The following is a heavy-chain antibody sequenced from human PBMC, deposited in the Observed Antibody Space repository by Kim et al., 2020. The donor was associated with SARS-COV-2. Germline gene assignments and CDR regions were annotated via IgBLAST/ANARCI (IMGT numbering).Heavy chain of an antibody. CDR2: IYPGDSDT. D-gene: IGHD4-17*01. V-gene: IGHV5-51*01. CDR1: GYSFTSYW. J-gene: IGHJ4*02. CDR3: ARGRRDDYGDYPTHLDFDY. Sequence: GESLKISCKGSGYSFTSYWIGWVRQMPGKGLEWMGIIYPGDSDTRYSPSFQGQVTISADKSISTAYLQWSSLKASDTAMYYCARGRRDDYGDYPTHLDFDYWGQGTLVTVSS.